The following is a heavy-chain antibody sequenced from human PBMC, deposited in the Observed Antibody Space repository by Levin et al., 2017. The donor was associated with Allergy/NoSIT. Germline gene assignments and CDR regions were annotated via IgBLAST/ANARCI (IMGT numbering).Heavy chain of an antibody. D-gene: IGHD3-16*02. J-gene: IGHJ4*02. Sequence: GASVKVSCAASGFTFSSYSMNWVRQAPGKGLEWVSSISSSSSYIYYADSVKGRFTISRDNAKNSLYLQMNSLRAEDTAVYYCARGVITFGGVIVRVPYYFDYWGQGTLVTVSS. V-gene: IGHV3-21*01. CDR3: ARGVITFGGVIVRVPYYFDY. CDR2: ISSSSSYI. CDR1: GFTFSSYS.